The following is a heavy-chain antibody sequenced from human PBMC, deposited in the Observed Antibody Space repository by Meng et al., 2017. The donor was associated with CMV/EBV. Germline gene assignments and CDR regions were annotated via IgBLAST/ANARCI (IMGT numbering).Heavy chain of an antibody. Sequence: GGSLRLSCAASGFTVSSNYMSWVRQAPGKGLEWVSVIYSGGSTYYADSVKGRFTISRDNSKNTLYLQMNSLRAEDTAVYYCARREGGSYEGAFDIWGQGTMVTVSS. V-gene: IGHV3-53*01. CDR1: GFTVSSNY. CDR2: IYSGGST. CDR3: ARREGGSYEGAFDI. D-gene: IGHD1-26*01. J-gene: IGHJ3*02.